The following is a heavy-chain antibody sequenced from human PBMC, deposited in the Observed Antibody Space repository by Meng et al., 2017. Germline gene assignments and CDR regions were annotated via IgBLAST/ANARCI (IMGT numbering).Heavy chain of an antibody. CDR3: AAGYSSSWRAEYFQH. J-gene: IGHJ1*01. CDR2: IYHSVIT. D-gene: IGHD6-13*01. CDR1: GYSISSGYY. V-gene: IGHV4-38-2*01. Sequence: GSLRLSCAVSGYSISSGYYWGWIRQPPGKGREWIGSIYHSVITYYNPSLKSRVTISVDTSKNQFSLKLSSVTAADTAVYYCAAGYSSSWRAEYFQHWGQGTLVTVSS.